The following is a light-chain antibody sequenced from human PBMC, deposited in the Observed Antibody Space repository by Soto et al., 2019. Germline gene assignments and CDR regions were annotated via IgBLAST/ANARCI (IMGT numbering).Light chain of an antibody. CDR1: QSVSSW. V-gene: IGKV1-5*03. Sequence: DIQMTQSPSTLSASVGDRVTIPCRASQSVSSWLAWYQQKPGKAPKLLIYKASSLESGIPSRFSGSGAETEFTLTISSLQPDDFATYYCQQYDRYPETFGQGTKVEIK. CDR2: KAS. J-gene: IGKJ1*01. CDR3: QQYDRYPET.